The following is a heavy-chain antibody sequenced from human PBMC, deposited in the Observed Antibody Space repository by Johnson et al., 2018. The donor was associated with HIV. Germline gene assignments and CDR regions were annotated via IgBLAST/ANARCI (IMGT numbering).Heavy chain of an antibody. CDR3: ARGGYNWNDFLNDAFDM. J-gene: IGHJ3*02. CDR1: GFTFSSYG. Sequence: QVQLVESGGGVVQPGRSLRLSCAASGFTFSSYGMHWVRQTPGKGLEWVAVISYDGSNKYYGDSVKGRFTISRDNSKNTLYLQMNSLRAEDTAVYYCARGGYNWNDFLNDAFDMWGQGTVVTVSS. CDR2: ISYDGSNK. D-gene: IGHD1-1*01. V-gene: IGHV3-33*05.